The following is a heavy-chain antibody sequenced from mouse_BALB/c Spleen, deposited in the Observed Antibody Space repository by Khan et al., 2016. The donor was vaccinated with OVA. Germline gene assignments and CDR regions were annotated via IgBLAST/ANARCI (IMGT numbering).Heavy chain of an antibody. CDR3: ARIDGSDFDY. V-gene: IGHV1-20*02. CDR1: GYSFTGYF. D-gene: IGHD1-1*01. Sequence: EVQLQQSGPELVKPGASVKISCKASGYSFTGYFMNWVMQSHGKSLEWIGRINPHIGETFYNQKFKGKATLTVDESSSTAHMELRSLASEDSAVYYCARIDGSDFDYWGQGTTPTVSS. CDR2: INPHIGET. J-gene: IGHJ2*01.